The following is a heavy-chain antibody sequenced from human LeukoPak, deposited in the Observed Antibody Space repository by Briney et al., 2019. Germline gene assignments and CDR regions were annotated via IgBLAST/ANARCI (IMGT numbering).Heavy chain of an antibody. CDR3: ARTSGSYYEFDY. CDR2: TGTAGDT. CDR1: GFTFSSYD. J-gene: IGHJ4*02. Sequence: PGGSLRLSCAASGFTFSSYDMHWVRQATGKGLEWVSATGTAGDTYYPGSVKGRFTISRENAKNSLYLQMNSLRAGDTAVYYCARTSGSYYEFDYWGQGTLVTVSS. D-gene: IGHD1-26*01. V-gene: IGHV3-13*04.